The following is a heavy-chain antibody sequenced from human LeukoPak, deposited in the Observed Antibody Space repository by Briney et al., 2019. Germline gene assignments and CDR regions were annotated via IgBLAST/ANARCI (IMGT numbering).Heavy chain of an antibody. CDR2: ISSSGKTI. J-gene: IGHJ4*02. V-gene: IGHV3-48*01. CDR1: GFTFSNAW. Sequence: PGGSLRLSCAASGFTFSNAWMSWVRQAPGKGLEWVSYISSSGKTIYYADSTKGRFTVSRDNSKYTVYLQMNSLRGEDTAVYYCARDLGLGRGWYGGDYWGQGTLVTVSS. D-gene: IGHD6-19*01. CDR3: ARDLGLGRGWYGGDY.